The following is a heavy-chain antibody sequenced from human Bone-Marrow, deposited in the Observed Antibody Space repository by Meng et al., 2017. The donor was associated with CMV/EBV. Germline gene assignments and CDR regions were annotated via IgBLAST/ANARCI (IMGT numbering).Heavy chain of an antibody. CDR2: IWYDGSNK. Sequence: GGSLRLSCAASGFTFSSYGMHWVRQAPGKGLEWVAVIWYDGSNKYYADSVKGRFTISRDNSKNTLYLQMNSLRAEDTAVYYCARVDSSGYWASADYWGQGTLVTVSS. J-gene: IGHJ4*02. V-gene: IGHV3-33*01. CDR3: ARVDSSGYWASADY. CDR1: GFTFSSYG. D-gene: IGHD3-22*01.